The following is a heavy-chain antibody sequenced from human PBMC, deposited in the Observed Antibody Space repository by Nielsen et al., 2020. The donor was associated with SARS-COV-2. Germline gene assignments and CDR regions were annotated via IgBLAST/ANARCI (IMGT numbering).Heavy chain of an antibody. V-gene: IGHV1-3*04. CDR2: INSDSGNT. CDR1: GYTFTSFA. Sequence: ASVKVSCKTSGYTFTSFAIHWVRQAPGQSLEWMGWINSDSGNTKYSQKFRGRVTITRDTSASTAYMELSGLSSEDTAVYYCARQSGSYLHYFDYWGQGTLVTVSS. CDR3: ARQSGSYLHYFDY. J-gene: IGHJ4*02. D-gene: IGHD1-26*01.